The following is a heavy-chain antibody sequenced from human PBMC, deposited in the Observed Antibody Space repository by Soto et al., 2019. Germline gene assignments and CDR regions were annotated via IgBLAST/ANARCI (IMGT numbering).Heavy chain of an antibody. J-gene: IGHJ4*02. CDR3: ARGPPIVGNTTPLDS. D-gene: IGHD1-26*01. V-gene: IGHV4-4*01. Sequence: KAXGTLSLPCSVCGASVTNRNLWAWFRLPPAKGLEWIGDIYHAGSTKYNPSLERRVTISVDTSKNQFALTLTSVTAADTAVYFCARGPPIVGNTTPLDSWGRRTLVTVCS. CDR2: IYHAGST. CDR1: GASVTNRNL.